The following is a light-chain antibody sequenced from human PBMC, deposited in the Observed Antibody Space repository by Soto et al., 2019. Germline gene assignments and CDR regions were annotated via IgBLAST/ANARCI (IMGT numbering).Light chain of an antibody. Sequence: EIVLTQSPGTLSLSPGEGATLSCRASQSVSSTYIGWYQQKPGQAPGLLIYGTSTRATGIPDRFRGSGSGTDFTLTVSRLEPADFAVYFCQQYSVSPWTFGQGTRVEIK. CDR2: GTS. CDR1: QSVSSTY. V-gene: IGKV3-20*01. J-gene: IGKJ1*01. CDR3: QQYSVSPWT.